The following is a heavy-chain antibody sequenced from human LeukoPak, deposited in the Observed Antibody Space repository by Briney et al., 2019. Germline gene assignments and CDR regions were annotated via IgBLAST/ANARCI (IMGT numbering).Heavy chain of an antibody. V-gene: IGHV3-23*01. Sequence: PGGSLRLSCAASGFTFSSYEMNWVRQAPGKGLEWVSAISGSGGSTYYADSVKGRFTISRDNSKNTLYLQMNSLRAEDTAGYYCAKVVPQWLVLHWFDPWGQGTLVTVSS. CDR3: AKVVPQWLVLHWFDP. CDR2: ISGSGGST. CDR1: GFTFSSYE. D-gene: IGHD6-19*01. J-gene: IGHJ5*02.